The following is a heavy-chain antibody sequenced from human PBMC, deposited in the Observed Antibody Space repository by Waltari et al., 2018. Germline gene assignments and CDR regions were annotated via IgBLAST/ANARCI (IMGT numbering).Heavy chain of an antibody. V-gene: IGHV4-59*01. CDR1: GGSTSTYY. D-gene: IGHD1-26*01. CDR3: ARADTSTSYFYYYMDV. J-gene: IGHJ6*03. CDR2: IHYSGSS. Sequence: QVQLQESGPGLVKPSETLSLTCTVSGGSTSTYYWSWVRQSPGKGLEWIGYIHYSGSSFYHPSRRSRVAISLDTPNNQFSRRLRSVTAADAAIYYCARADTSTSYFYYYMDVWGKGTTVTVSS.